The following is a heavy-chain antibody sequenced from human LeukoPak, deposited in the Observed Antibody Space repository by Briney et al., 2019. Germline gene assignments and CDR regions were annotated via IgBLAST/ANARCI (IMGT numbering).Heavy chain of an antibody. CDR1: GFTSSRYS. Sequence: PGGSLRLSCAASGFTSSRYSINWVRQAPGKGLEWVSYITSSSSTIYYADSVKGRFSISRDNAKNSVYLQMNSLRAEDAAVYYCARVRSGGDFDCWGQGTPVTVSS. D-gene: IGHD3-10*01. CDR2: ITSSSSTI. V-gene: IGHV3-48*04. J-gene: IGHJ4*02. CDR3: ARVRSGGDFDC.